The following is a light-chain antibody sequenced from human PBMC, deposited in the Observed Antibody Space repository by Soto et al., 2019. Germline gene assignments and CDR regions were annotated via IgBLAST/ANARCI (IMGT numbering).Light chain of an antibody. CDR2: DAS. J-gene: IGKJ4*01. CDR3: QQYNSFVSLT. CDR1: QTIKKY. V-gene: IGKV1-5*01. Sequence: DIQMTQSPSSLSASVGDRVTITCRASQTIKKYLNWYQQKPGKAPKLLIYDASSLQSWVPSRFSGSGSGTEFTLTISSLQPDDLATYYCQQYNSFVSLTFGGGTKVDI.